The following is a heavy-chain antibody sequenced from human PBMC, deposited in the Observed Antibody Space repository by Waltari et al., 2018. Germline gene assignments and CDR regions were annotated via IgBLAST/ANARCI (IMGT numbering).Heavy chain of an antibody. Sequence: QVQLQQWGAGLLKPSETLSLTCAVYGGSFSGYYWSWIRQPPGKGLEWIGEINHSGRTNDNPSLKSRVTISVDTSKNQFSLKLSSVTAADTAVYYCAKGDIAATRGAFDIWGQGTMVTVSS. J-gene: IGHJ3*02. CDR3: AKGDIAATRGAFDI. CDR2: INHSGRT. CDR1: GGSFSGYY. V-gene: IGHV4-34*01. D-gene: IGHD6-13*01.